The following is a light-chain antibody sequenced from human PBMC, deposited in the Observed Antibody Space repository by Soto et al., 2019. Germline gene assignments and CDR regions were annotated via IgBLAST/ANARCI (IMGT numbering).Light chain of an antibody. Sequence: TMMKQSPATLSVSPGERATLSCRASQSVSSNLAWYQQKPGQPPRLLVYDISTRATGIPTRFSGSGSGTEFTLTISSLQSEDFAVYYCQQYNSWPLTFGGGTKVDIK. CDR3: QQYNSWPLT. CDR2: DIS. V-gene: IGKV3D-15*01. CDR1: QSVSSN. J-gene: IGKJ4*01.